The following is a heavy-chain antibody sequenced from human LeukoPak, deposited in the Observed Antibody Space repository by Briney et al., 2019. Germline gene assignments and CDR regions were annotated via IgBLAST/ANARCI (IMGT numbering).Heavy chain of an antibody. J-gene: IGHJ4*02. CDR1: GGSISSSSYY. CDR2: IYYSGST. Sequence: SETLSLTCTVSGGSISSSSYYWGWIRQPPGKGLEWIGSIYYSGSTYYNPSLKSRVTISVDTSKNQFSLKLSSVTAADTAVYYCARDVFPTSIYGDYGHMYYFDYWGQGTLVTVSS. V-gene: IGHV4-39*07. D-gene: IGHD4-17*01. CDR3: ARDVFPTSIYGDYGHMYYFDY.